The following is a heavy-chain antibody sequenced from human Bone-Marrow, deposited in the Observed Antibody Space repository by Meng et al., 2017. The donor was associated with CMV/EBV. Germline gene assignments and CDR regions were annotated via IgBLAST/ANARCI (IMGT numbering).Heavy chain of an antibody. CDR2: IYYSGST. CDR1: GGSISSSSYY. V-gene: IGHV4-39*01. Sequence: GSLRLSCTVSGGSISSSSYYWGWIRQPPGKGLEWIGSIYYSGSTYYNPSLKSRVTISVDTSKNQFSLKLSSVTAADTAVYYCASRSSSWTGQYNWLDPWGQGTLVTVSS. J-gene: IGHJ5*02. D-gene: IGHD6-13*01. CDR3: ASRSSSWTGQYNWLDP.